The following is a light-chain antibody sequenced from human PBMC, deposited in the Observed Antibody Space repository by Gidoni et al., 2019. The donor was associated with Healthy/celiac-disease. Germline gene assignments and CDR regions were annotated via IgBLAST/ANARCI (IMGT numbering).Light chain of an antibody. CDR2: WAS. J-gene: IGKJ1*01. Sequence: IVLSQSPDSLAVSLGERATINCKPSQRVLYSSNNKNYLAWYQQKPGQPPKLLIYWASTRESGVPDRFSGSGSGTDFTLTISSLQAEDVAVYYCQQYYSTPWTFGQGTKVEIK. V-gene: IGKV4-1*01. CDR1: QRVLYSSNNKNY. CDR3: QQYYSTPWT.